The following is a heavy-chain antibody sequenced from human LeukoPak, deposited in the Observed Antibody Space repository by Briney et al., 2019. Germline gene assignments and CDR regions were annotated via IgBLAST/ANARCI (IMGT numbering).Heavy chain of an antibody. CDR2: IYYSGST. D-gene: IGHD2-2*01. J-gene: IGHJ5*02. V-gene: IGHV4-39*07. CDR1: GGSISSSSYY. Sequence: SETLSLTCTVSGGSISSSSYYWGWIRQPPGKGLEWIGSIYYSGSTYYNPSLKSRVTISVDTSKNQFSLKLSTVTAADTAVYYCARVVVPAATDPWGQGTLVTVSS. CDR3: ARVVVPAATDP.